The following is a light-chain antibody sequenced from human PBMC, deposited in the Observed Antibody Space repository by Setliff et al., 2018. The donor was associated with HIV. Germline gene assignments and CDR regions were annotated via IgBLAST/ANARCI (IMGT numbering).Light chain of an antibody. CDR2: EVR. J-gene: IGLJ1*01. V-gene: IGLV2-14*01. CDR1: SSDVGGYNY. Sequence: QSVLTQPASVSGSPGQSITISCTGTSSDVGGYNYVSWYQHHPGKAPKLIIYEVRNWPSGVSHRFSGSKSGNTASLTISGLQAEDEADYYCSSYAISNTLPFGTGTKVTVL. CDR3: SSYAISNTLP.